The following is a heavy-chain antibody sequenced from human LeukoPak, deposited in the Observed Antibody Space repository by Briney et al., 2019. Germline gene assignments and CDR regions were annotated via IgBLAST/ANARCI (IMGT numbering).Heavy chain of an antibody. CDR3: ARGYSSSWYFLDY. CDR1: GFTFSSYW. Sequence: PGGSLRLSCAASGFTFSSYWMSWVRQAPGKGLEWVANIKQDGSEKYYVDSVKGRFTISRDNAKNSLYLQMNSLRAEDTAVYYCARGYSSSWYFLDYWGQGTLVTVSS. D-gene: IGHD6-13*01. J-gene: IGHJ4*02. V-gene: IGHV3-7*01. CDR2: IKQDGSEK.